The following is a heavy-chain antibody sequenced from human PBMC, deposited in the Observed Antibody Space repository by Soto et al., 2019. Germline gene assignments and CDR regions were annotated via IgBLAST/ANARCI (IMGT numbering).Heavy chain of an antibody. CDR2: ISWNSGSI. J-gene: IGHJ3*02. V-gene: IGHV3-9*01. CDR1: GFTFDDYA. CDR3: AKDMSGRSEAFDI. Sequence: PGGSLRLSCAASGFTFDDYAMHWVRQAPGKGLEWVSGISWNSGSIGYADSVKGRFTISRDNAKNSLYLQMNSLRAEDTALYYCAKDMSGRSEAFDIWGQGTMVTVSS. D-gene: IGHD2-15*01.